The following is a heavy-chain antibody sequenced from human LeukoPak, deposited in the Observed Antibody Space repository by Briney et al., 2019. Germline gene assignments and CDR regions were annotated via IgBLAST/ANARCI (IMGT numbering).Heavy chain of an antibody. CDR1: GYTFTGYY. Sequence: ASVKVSCKASGYTFTGYYMHWVRQAPGQGLEWMGIINPSGGSTSYAQKFQGRVTMTRDTSTSTVYMELSSLRSEDTAVYYCARAGGTANYFDYWGQGTLVTVSS. V-gene: IGHV1-46*01. CDR3: ARAGGTANYFDY. D-gene: IGHD5-18*01. J-gene: IGHJ4*02. CDR2: INPSGGST.